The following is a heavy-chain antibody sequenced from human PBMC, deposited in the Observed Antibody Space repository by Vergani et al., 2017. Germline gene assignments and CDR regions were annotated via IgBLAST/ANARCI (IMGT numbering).Heavy chain of an antibody. CDR3: ARDFMTRRGGDAFDI. D-gene: IGHD4-11*01. J-gene: IGHJ3*02. CDR1: GGTFSSYT. Sequence: QVQLVQSGAEVKKPGSSVKVSCKASGGTFSSYTISWVRQAPGQGLEWMGRIIPILGIANYAQKFQGRVTITADKSTSTAYMELSSLRSEDTAVYYGARDFMTRRGGDAFDIWGQGTMVTVSS. CDR2: IIPILGIA. V-gene: IGHV1-69*08.